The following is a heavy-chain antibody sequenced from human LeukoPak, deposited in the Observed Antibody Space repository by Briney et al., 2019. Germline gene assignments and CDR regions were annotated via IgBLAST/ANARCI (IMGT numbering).Heavy chain of an antibody. CDR1: GFTFSGYW. Sequence: SGGSLTLSCAASGFTFSGYWMSWVRQAPGKGLEWVANIKQDGSDKYYVDSVKGRFIISRDNAKNSLYLQMNSLRAEDTAVYYWPKVLAPCENYYSGRAVGGQGPRAPASS. J-gene: IGHJ6*02. D-gene: IGHD2-21*01. CDR3: PKVLAPCENYYSGRAV. V-gene: IGHV3-7*05. CDR2: IKQDGSDK.